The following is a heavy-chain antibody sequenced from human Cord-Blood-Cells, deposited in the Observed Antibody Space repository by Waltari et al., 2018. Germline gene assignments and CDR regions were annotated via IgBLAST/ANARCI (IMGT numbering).Heavy chain of an antibody. CDR1: GGSISSSSYY. Sequence: QLQLQESGPGLVKPSETLSLTCTVSGGSISSSSYYWGWIRQPPGKGLEWIGSIYYSGSTCSHPSLKSRVTISVDTSKNQFSLKLSSVTAADTAVYYCARQDIVVVPAAIGYFDYWGQGTLVTVSS. V-gene: IGHV4-39*01. J-gene: IGHJ4*02. D-gene: IGHD2-2*01. CDR3: ARQDIVVVPAAIGYFDY. CDR2: IYYSGST.